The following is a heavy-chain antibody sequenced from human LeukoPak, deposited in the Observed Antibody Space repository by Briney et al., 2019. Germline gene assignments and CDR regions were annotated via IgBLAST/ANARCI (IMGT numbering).Heavy chain of an antibody. D-gene: IGHD3-10*01. Sequence: SETLSLTCAVSGYSISSGYYWGWIRQPPGKGLEWIGSIYHSGSTYYNPSLKSRVTISVDTSKNQFSLKLSSVTAADTAVYYCARYMYYYGSGSYYINPLDYWGQGTLVTVSS. CDR2: IYHSGST. V-gene: IGHV4-38-2*01. CDR3: ARYMYYYGSGSYYINPLDY. CDR1: GYSISSGYY. J-gene: IGHJ4*02.